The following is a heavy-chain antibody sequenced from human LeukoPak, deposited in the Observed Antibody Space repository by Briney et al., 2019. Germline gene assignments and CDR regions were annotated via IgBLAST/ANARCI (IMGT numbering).Heavy chain of an antibody. CDR2: IGAYNGNT. D-gene: IGHD2-2*01. CDR3: ARDHQYDFDY. V-gene: IGHV1-18*01. Sequence: ASVKVCCKASGYTFSNSGISWVRQAPGLGLEWMGWIGAYNGNTRYVEKFQGRVTMTTDTSTSTAYMELRSLRSDDTAVYFCARDHQYDFDYWGQGTLVTVSS. J-gene: IGHJ4*02. CDR1: GYTFSNSG.